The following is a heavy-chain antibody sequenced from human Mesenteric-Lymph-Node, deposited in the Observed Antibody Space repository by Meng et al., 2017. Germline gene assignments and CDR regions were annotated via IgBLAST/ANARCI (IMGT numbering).Heavy chain of an antibody. CDR3: ARDGYSSSWYVVDY. CDR1: GGSISSSSYY. J-gene: IGHJ4*02. D-gene: IGHD6-13*01. V-gene: IGHV4-39*07. Sequence: SDTLSLTCTVPGGSISSSSYYWGWIRQPPGKGLEWVGSIYYSGSTYYNPSLKSRVTISVDTSKNKFSLKLNSVTAADTAVYYCARDGYSSSWYVVDYWGQGTLVTVSS. CDR2: IYYSGST.